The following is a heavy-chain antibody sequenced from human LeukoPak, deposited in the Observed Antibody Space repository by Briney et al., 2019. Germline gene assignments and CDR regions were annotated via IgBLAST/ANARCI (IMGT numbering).Heavy chain of an antibody. D-gene: IGHD2-2*01. CDR1: GFTFSNYG. J-gene: IGHJ4*02. Sequence: PGGSLRLSCGVSGFTFSNYGMHWVRQAPGKGLEWVAVISNDGTNSHYGDSVQGRFTISRDNSNNTLFLQLNNLRPDDTAVYYCARDGLPHCTSTSCYHSDSWGQGTLVTVSS. CDR3: ARDGLPHCTSTSCYHSDS. CDR2: ISNDGTNS. V-gene: IGHV3-30-3*01.